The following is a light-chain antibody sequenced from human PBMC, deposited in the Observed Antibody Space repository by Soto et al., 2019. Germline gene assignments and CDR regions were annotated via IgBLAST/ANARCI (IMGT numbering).Light chain of an antibody. V-gene: IGKV1-5*03. J-gene: IGKJ1*01. CDR2: KAS. CDR3: QQYSNYSPWT. Sequence: GDRVTITCRASQSIGSWLAWYQQKPGKAPNLLIYKASTLQSGVPSRFSGSGSGTEFTLTISSVQPDDIGTFYCQQYSNYSPWTFGQGTKVEIK. CDR1: QSIGSW.